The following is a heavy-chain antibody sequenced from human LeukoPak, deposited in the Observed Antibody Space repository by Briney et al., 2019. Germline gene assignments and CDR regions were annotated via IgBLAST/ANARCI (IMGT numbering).Heavy chain of an antibody. Sequence: GGSLRLSCAASGFTFSSYAMSWVRRAPGKGLEWGSAISSSGGRTYYADSVKGRFTISRDNSKNTLYLHMSSLRAEAPPAYSCAKGLLLWFGELFGPGDYWGQGTLVTVSS. V-gene: IGHV3-23*01. CDR3: AKGLLLWFGELFGPGDY. CDR1: GFTFSSYA. CDR2: ISSSGGRT. J-gene: IGHJ4*02. D-gene: IGHD3-10*01.